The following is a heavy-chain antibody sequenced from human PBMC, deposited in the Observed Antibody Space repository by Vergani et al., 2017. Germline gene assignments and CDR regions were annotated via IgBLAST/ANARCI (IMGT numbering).Heavy chain of an antibody. D-gene: IGHD2-15*01. CDR1: GFTFNRYG. CDR3: ARGLVYCHECSCAL. J-gene: IGHJ4*02. Sequence: QVQLVQSGGGVVQPGGSLRLSCVASGFTFNRYGLQWVRQAPGKGLEWVADVLFDGSNEYYADSVKGRLIISRDNSNDAWYLQMNSLRTDGTAVYYCARGLVYCHECSCALWGQGSVVTVSS. V-gene: IGHV3-33*01. CDR2: VLFDGSNE.